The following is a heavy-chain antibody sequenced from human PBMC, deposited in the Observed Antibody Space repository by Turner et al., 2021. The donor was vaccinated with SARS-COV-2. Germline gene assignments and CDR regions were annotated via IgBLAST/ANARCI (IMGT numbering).Heavy chain of an antibody. J-gene: IGHJ4*02. CDR3: ARGFDY. CDR1: GGSISSYY. CDR2: MYYSRST. Sequence: QVQLQKSGPGLVKPSETLYLTRTFSGGSISSYYWSWIRQPPGKGMEWIGYMYYSRSTIYIPSLKSRVTLSVDTSKNLFSLKLSSVTAADTAVYYCARGFDYWGQGTLVTVSS. V-gene: IGHV4-59*01.